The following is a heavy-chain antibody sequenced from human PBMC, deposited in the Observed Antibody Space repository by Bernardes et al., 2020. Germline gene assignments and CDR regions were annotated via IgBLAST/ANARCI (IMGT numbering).Heavy chain of an antibody. CDR1: GGSFSGYY. D-gene: IGHD3-10*01. V-gene: IGHV4-34*01. J-gene: IGHJ5*02. CDR3: ARGGTMVRGVIPIPDQDKNRQGWFDP. Sequence: SETLSLTCAVYGGSFSGYYWSWIRQPPGKGLEWIGEINHSGSTNYNPSLKSRVTISVDTSKNQFSLKLSSVTAADTAVYYCARGGTMVRGVIPIPDQDKNRQGWFDPWGQGTLVTVSS. CDR2: INHSGST.